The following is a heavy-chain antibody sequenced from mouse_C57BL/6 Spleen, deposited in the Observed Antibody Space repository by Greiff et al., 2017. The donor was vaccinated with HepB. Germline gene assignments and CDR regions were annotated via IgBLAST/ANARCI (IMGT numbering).Heavy chain of an antibody. CDR1: GFTFSSYA. Sequence: DVQLVESGGGLVKPGGSLKLSCAASGFTFSSYAMSWVRQTPEKRLEWVATISDGGSYTYYPDNVKGRFTISRDNAKNNLYLQMSHLKSEDTAMYYCARAFYSNYPYWYFDVWGTGTTVTVSS. CDR2: ISDGGSYT. CDR3: ARAFYSNYPYWYFDV. D-gene: IGHD2-5*01. J-gene: IGHJ1*03. V-gene: IGHV5-4*01.